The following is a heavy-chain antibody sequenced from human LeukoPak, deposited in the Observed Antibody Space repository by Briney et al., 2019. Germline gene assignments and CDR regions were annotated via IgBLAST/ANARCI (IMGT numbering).Heavy chain of an antibody. CDR1: GFTFSSYS. CDR2: IKQDGSEK. D-gene: IGHD5-24*01. J-gene: IGHJ6*03. V-gene: IGHV3-7*01. CDR3: ARDRDSYYYMDV. Sequence: GGSLRLSCAASGFTFSSYSMNWVRQAPGKGLEWVANIKQDGSEKYYVDSVKGRFTISRDNAKSSLFLHMNSLGAEDTAVYYCARDRDSYYYMDVWGKGTTVTVSS.